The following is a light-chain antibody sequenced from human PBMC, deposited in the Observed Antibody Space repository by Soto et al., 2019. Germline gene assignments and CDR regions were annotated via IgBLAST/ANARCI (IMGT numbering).Light chain of an antibody. CDR2: AAS. V-gene: IGKV1-39*01. CDR3: QQTYRTPLT. CDR1: QYIGRY. Sequence: DIQMTQSPSSLSASVGDRVTITCRAGQYIGRYLNWYQQKPGKAPKFRIYAASSLHSGVPSRFSGSGSGTDFTLTISSLQPEDFATYSCQQTYRTPLTFGGGTKVEIK. J-gene: IGKJ4*01.